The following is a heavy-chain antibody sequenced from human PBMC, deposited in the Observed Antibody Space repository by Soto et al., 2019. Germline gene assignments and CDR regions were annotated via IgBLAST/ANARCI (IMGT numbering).Heavy chain of an antibody. D-gene: IGHD6-13*01. J-gene: IGHJ4*02. Sequence: QVQLQESGPGLVKPSQTLSLTCTVSGGSISSGGYYWSWIGQHPGKGLEWIGYIYYSGSTYYNPSLKRRVTISVATSKTQFSLKLISVTAADTPVYFCSSSFGVAAAGPFDSWGQGTLVTVSS. CDR1: GGSISSGGYY. CDR2: IYYSGST. CDR3: SSSFGVAAAGPFDS. V-gene: IGHV4-31*03.